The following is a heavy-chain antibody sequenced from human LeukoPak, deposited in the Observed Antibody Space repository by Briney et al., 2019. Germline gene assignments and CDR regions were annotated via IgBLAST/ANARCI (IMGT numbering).Heavy chain of an antibody. J-gene: IGHJ4*02. D-gene: IGHD6-25*01. CDR2: ISYGSGTI. Sequence: GGSLRLSCAASGFTFSSYWMNWVRQAPGKGLEWVSYISYGSGTIYYADSVKGRFTISRDNAKNSLYLQMNSLRDEDTAVYYCARDFSPGQRFYFDYWGQGTLVTVSS. V-gene: IGHV3-48*02. CDR3: ARDFSPGQRFYFDY. CDR1: GFTFSSYW.